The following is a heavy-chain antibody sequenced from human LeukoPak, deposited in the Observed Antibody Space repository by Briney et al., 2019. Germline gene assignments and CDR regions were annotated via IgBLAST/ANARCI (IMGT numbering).Heavy chain of an antibody. CDR3: ARVQLGYYDSSGYFSDY. CDR1: GYTFTSYG. V-gene: IGHV1-18*01. Sequence: ASVKVPCKASGYTFTSYGISWVRQAPGQGLEWMGWISAYNGNTNYAQKLQGRVTMTTDTSTSTAYMELRSLRSDDTAVYYCARVQLGYYDSSGYFSDYWGQGTLVTVSS. J-gene: IGHJ4*02. D-gene: IGHD3-22*01. CDR2: ISAYNGNT.